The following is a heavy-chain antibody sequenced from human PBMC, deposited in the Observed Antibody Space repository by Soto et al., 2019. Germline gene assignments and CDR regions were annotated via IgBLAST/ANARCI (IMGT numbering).Heavy chain of an antibody. J-gene: IGHJ5*01. Sequence: GGSLRLSCEASGFTLSTYWFHWVRQTPGKGLEWVSRIDRDGSNTKYADSVKGRFTISRDNAKNTVYLQMNSLRVEDTALYYCAREISGWTLVESWGHGTLVTVSS. CDR3: AREISGWTLVES. D-gene: IGHD6-19*01. CDR1: GFTLSTYW. CDR2: IDRDGSNT. V-gene: IGHV3-74*03.